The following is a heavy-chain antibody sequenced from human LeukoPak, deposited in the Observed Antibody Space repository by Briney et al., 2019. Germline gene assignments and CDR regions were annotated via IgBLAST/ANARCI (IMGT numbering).Heavy chain of an antibody. J-gene: IGHJ6*03. CDR3: ARDRSTYYGSGHNRAMDV. D-gene: IGHD3-10*01. CDR2: IKQDGSEK. V-gene: IGHV3-7*01. Sequence: PGGSLRLSCAASGFTFSSYWMSWVRQAPGKGLEWVANIKQDGSEKYYVDSVKGRFTISRDNSKNTLYLQMNSLRAEDTAVYYCARDRSTYYGSGHNRAMDVWGKGSTVTISS. CDR1: GFTFSSYW.